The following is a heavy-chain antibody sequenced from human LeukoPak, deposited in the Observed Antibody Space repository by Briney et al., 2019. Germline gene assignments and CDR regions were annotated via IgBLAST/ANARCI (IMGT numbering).Heavy chain of an antibody. J-gene: IGHJ4*02. D-gene: IGHD5-24*01. V-gene: IGHV4-61*01. Sequence: SETLSLTCTVFGVSVSSGSYYWSWIRQPPGKGLEWIGHVYYSGSTKYNPSVKSRVTISVDTSKNQFSLKLRSVTAADTAVYYCAREDGYNSPYYFDYWGQGTLVTVSS. CDR2: VYYSGST. CDR1: GVSVSSGSYY. CDR3: AREDGYNSPYYFDY.